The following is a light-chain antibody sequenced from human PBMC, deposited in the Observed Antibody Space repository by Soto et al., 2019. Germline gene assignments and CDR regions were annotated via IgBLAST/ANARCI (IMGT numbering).Light chain of an antibody. CDR3: NSFTTSSTWV. V-gene: IGLV2-14*01. CDR2: EVT. J-gene: IGLJ3*02. Sequence: QSALTQPASVSGSPGQSITISCTGTSSDLGAYNSVSWYQQHPGKAPKLIIFEVTNRPSGVSHRFSRSESGSTASLTISGLQPEDEADYYCNSFTTSSTWVFGGGTKLTVL. CDR1: SSDLGAYNS.